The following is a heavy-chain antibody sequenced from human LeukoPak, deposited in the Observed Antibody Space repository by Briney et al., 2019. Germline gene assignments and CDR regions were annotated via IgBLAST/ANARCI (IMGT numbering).Heavy chain of an antibody. CDR1: GFTFGSHA. D-gene: IGHD6-13*01. CDR3: ARDLTEGWALYSSSWRFDP. V-gene: IGHV3-7*01. J-gene: IGHJ5*02. Sequence: PGGSLRLSCAASGFTFGSHAMSWVRQAPGKGLEWVANIKQDGSEKYYVDSVKGRFTISRDNAKNSLYLQMNSLRAEDTAVYYCARDLTEGWALYSSSWRFDPWGQGTLDTVSP. CDR2: IKQDGSEK.